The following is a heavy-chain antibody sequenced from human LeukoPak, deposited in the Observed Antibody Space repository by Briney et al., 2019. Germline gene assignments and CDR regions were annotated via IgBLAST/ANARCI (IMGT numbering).Heavy chain of an antibody. J-gene: IGHJ4*02. CDR2: ITTSGGST. CDR1: GFTFSSYA. D-gene: IGHD2-2*01. V-gene: IGHV3-23*01. Sequence: GGSLRLSCAASGFTFSSYAMSWVRQAPGKGLEWVSGITTSGGSTYYADSVKGRFTISRDNSENTLDLQMNSLRAEDTAVYYCAKVSGDIVVVLSLWAFDYWGQGTLVTVSS. CDR3: AKVSGDIVVVLSLWAFDY.